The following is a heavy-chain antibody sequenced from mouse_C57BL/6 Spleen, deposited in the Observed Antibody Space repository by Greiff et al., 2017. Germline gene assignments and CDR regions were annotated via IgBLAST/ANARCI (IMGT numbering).Heavy chain of an antibody. CDR3: ESGGRSGYWFPN. D-gene: IGHD3-2*02. CDR1: GFTFNTSA. J-gene: IGHJ3*01. V-gene: IGHV10-3*01. CDR2: IRSKSSNYAT. Sequence: DVMLVESGGGLVQPNGSLKLSCAASGFTFNTSAMHWVRQAPGKGLEWVARIRSKSSNYATYYADSVKDRFTISRDDSQSMLYLQMNKLKTEDTAIYYCESGGRSGYWFPNWGQSTLVTVSA.